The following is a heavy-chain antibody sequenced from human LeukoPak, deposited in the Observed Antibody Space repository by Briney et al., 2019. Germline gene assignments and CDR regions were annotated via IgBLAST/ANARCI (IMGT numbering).Heavy chain of an antibody. D-gene: IGHD3-3*01. Sequence: GGSLRLSCAASGFTFSSYSMNWVRQAPGKGLEWVSSISSSSSNIYYADSVKGRFTISRDNAKNSLYLQMNSLRAEDTAVYYCARDFFWRGAFDIWGQGTMVTVSS. V-gene: IGHV3-21*01. CDR1: GFTFSSYS. CDR3: ARDFFWRGAFDI. CDR2: ISSSSSNI. J-gene: IGHJ3*02.